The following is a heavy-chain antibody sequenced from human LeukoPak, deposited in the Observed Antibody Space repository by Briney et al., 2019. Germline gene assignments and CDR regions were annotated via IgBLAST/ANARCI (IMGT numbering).Heavy chain of an antibody. V-gene: IGHV3-30*04. Sequence: GGSLRLSCAASGFTFSSYVMHWVRQAPGKGLEWVAIISYDGSNEYYADSVKGRFTISRDTSKNTLYLQMSSLRAEDTAVYYCAKGGVAYCGGDCTAQFYHYMDVWGKGTTVTVSS. CDR3: AKGGVAYCGGDCTAQFYHYMDV. J-gene: IGHJ6*03. D-gene: IGHD2-21*02. CDR1: GFTFSSYV. CDR2: ISYDGSNE.